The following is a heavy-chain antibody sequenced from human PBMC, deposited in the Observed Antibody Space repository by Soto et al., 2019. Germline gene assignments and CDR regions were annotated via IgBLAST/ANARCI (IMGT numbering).Heavy chain of an antibody. Sequence: QVQLVQSGAEVKKPGSSVKVSCKASGGTFSSYAISWVRQAPGQGLAWMGGIIPIFGTANYAQKFQGRVTITADESTSTAYMELSSLRSEDTAVYYCARVRLGEKHCYYFDYWGQGTLVTVSS. J-gene: IGHJ4*02. CDR3: ARVRLGEKHCYYFDY. CDR2: IIPIFGTA. CDR1: GGTFSSYA. V-gene: IGHV1-69*01. D-gene: IGHD3-16*01.